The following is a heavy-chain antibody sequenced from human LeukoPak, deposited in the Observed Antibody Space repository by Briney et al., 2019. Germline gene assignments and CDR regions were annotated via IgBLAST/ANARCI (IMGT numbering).Heavy chain of an antibody. CDR2: INPNSGDT. V-gene: IGHV1-2*02. Sequence: GASVKVSCKASGYTFTGSYMHWVRQARGQGLEWMGWINPNSGDTNNAQKLQGRVTMNRDTSISTAYMEVSRLRSDDTAVYYCAGAPHYDILTGQIIGIWFDPWGQGTLVTVSS. CDR3: AGAPHYDILTGQIIGIWFDP. J-gene: IGHJ5*02. CDR1: GYTFTGSY. D-gene: IGHD3-9*01.